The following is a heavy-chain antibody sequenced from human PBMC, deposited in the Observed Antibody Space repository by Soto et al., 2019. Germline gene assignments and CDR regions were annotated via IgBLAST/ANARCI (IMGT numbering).Heavy chain of an antibody. J-gene: IGHJ2*01. CDR3: ASIPLSTYFDL. Sequence: QVQLVESGGGVVQPGRSLRLSCAASGFTFSSYAMHWVRQAPGKGLEWVAVISYDGSNKYYADSVKGRFTISRDNSKNTLYLQMNSLRAEDTAVYYCASIPLSTYFDLWGRGTLVTVSS. V-gene: IGHV3-30-3*01. CDR2: ISYDGSNK. CDR1: GFTFSSYA. D-gene: IGHD2-2*01.